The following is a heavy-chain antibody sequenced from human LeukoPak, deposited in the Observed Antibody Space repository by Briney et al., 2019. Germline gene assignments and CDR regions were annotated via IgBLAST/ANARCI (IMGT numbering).Heavy chain of an antibody. V-gene: IGHV5-51*01. J-gene: IGHJ4*02. CDR3: ARSYCGSTSCPFDY. Sequence: GESLKISCECSGYSFTTYWIGWVRQMPGKGLEWMGIIYPGDSDTRYSPSFQGQVTISADKSISTAYLQWSSPKASDTAMYYCARSYCGSTSCPFDYWGQGTLVTVSS. CDR1: GYSFTTYW. D-gene: IGHD2-2*01. CDR2: IYPGDSDT.